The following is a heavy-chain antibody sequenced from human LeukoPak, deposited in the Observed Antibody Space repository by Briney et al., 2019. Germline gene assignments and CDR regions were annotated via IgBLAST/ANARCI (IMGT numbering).Heavy chain of an antibody. CDR3: ASGPPFLKYFEY. Sequence: PGTSLRLSCAASGFTFSTYVMNWFRQAPGKGLEWVSTISVGAEYIFYADSVKGRFTISRDDSNNVLYLQMHSLRAEDTALYYCASGPPFLKYFEYWGQGTLVTVSS. D-gene: IGHD3-3*01. CDR2: ISVGAEYI. J-gene: IGHJ4*02. V-gene: IGHV3-23*01. CDR1: GFTFSTYV.